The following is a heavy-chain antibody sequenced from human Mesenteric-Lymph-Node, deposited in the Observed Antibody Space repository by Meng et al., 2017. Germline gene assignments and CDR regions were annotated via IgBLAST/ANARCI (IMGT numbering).Heavy chain of an antibody. J-gene: IGHJ4*02. V-gene: IGHV1-46*01. CDR1: GYTFTSYY. Sequence: ASVKVSCKASGYTFTSYYMHWVRQAPGQGLEWMGIINPSGGSTRYAQKFQGRVTMTRDTSTSTVYMELSSLRSEDTAVYYCARDVPWGNYFDYWGQGTLVTVSS. CDR2: INPSGGST. D-gene: IGHD7-27*01. CDR3: ARDVPWGNYFDY.